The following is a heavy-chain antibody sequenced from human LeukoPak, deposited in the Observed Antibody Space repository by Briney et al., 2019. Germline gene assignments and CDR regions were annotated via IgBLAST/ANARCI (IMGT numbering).Heavy chain of an antibody. CDR2: MNTNSGNT. V-gene: IGHV1-8*03. Sequence: GASVKVSCKASGYTFTSYDINWVRQATGQGLEWMGWMNTNSGNTGYSQKFQSRVTITRNTSISTAYMELSSLRSEDTAVYYCARVHNNWFDPWGQGTLVTVSS. CDR3: ARVHNNWFDP. CDR1: GYTFTSYD. J-gene: IGHJ5*02.